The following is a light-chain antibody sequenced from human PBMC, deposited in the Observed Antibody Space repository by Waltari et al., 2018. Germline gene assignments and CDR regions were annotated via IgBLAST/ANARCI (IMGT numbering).Light chain of an antibody. V-gene: IGKV3-11*01. CDR3: QQRSDWLLT. CDR2: DAS. J-gene: IGKJ4*01. Sequence: TLSCRASQCVSSYLAWYQQKSGQAPRLPIYDASNRATGIPARFSGGGSGTDFTLTISSLEPEDFAVYYCQQRSDWLLTFGGGTKVEIK. CDR1: QCVSSY.